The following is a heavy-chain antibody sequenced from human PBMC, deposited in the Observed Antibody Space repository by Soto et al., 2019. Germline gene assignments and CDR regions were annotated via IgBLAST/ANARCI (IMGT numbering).Heavy chain of an antibody. Sequence: QVKLVESGGGVGQPGRSLRLSCAASGFTFNTHGMHWVRQAPGKGLEWVAVIWYDESKKYYEDSVTGRFTISRDNSRSALYLQMDSLRAEDTGVYYCARSSGLGIDFWGQGTLVTVSS. V-gene: IGHV3-33*01. CDR2: IWYDESKK. D-gene: IGHD6-19*01. J-gene: IGHJ4*02. CDR1: GFTFNTHG. CDR3: ARSSGLGIDF.